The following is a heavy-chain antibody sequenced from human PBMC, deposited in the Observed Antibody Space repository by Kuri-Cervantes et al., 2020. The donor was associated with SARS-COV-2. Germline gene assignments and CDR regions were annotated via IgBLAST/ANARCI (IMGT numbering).Heavy chain of an antibody. Sequence: SVKVSCKASGCTFSSYAISWVRQAPGQGLEWMGGIIPIFGTANYAQKFQGRVTITTDESTSTAYMELSSLRSEDTAVYYCATSPNWRQGGGRDAFDIWGQGTMVTVSS. V-gene: IGHV1-69*05. CDR1: GCTFSSYA. CDR2: IIPIFGTA. CDR3: ATSPNWRQGGGRDAFDI. D-gene: IGHD1-20*01. J-gene: IGHJ3*02.